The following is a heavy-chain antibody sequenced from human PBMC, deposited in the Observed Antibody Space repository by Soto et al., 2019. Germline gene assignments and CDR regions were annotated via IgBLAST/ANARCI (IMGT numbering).Heavy chain of an antibody. CDR1: GFTVSSYS. V-gene: IGHV3-21*01. J-gene: IGHJ6*02. Sequence: PCGSLRLCCAACGFTVSSYSVNWVRQAPGKGLEWVSSISSSSSYIYYADSVKCRFTISRDISKSMLYLQMSSLRTEDTAVYYCHRQSGMDVWGQGIMVTVSS. CDR2: ISSSSSYI. CDR3: HRQSGMDV.